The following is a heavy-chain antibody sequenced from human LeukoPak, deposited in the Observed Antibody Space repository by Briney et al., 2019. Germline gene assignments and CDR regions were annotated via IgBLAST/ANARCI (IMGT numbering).Heavy chain of an antibody. CDR3: ARDPYGGNSGFDP. V-gene: IGHV1-69*05. D-gene: IGHD4-23*01. J-gene: IGHJ5*02. CDR2: IIPIFGTA. CDR1: GGTFSSYA. Sequence: ASVKVSCKACGGTFSSYAISWVRQAPGQGLEWMGGIIPIFGTANYAQKFQGRVTITTDESTSTAYMELSSLRSEDTAVYYCARDPYGGNSGFDPWGQGTLVTVSS.